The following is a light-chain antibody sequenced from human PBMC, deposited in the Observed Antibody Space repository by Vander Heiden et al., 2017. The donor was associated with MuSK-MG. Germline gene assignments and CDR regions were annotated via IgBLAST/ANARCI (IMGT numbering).Light chain of an antibody. V-gene: IGKV1-5*03. CDR3: QQYKSYL. CDR2: KAS. J-gene: IGKJ5*01. Sequence: DIQMTQSPSTLSASVGERVTITCRASQSISSWLAWYQQKPGKAPKLLIYKASSLESGVQSRFSGSGSGTEFTLTINSLQPDDFATYYCQQYKSYLFGQGTRLEIK. CDR1: QSISSW.